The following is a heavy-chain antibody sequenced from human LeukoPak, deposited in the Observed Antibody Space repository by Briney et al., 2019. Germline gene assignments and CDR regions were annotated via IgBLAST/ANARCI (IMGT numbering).Heavy chain of an antibody. CDR1: GNSFGDYY. Sequence: KTSETLSLTCTVSGNSFGDYYWSWIRQPAGKGLEWIGRIYTSGSTTYNPSLKSRVTMSVDTSKNQFSLKLSSVTAADTAVYYCARDWAITFGGVIVEQFDYWGQGTLVAVSS. J-gene: IGHJ4*02. D-gene: IGHD3-16*02. V-gene: IGHV4-4*07. CDR3: ARDWAITFGGVIVEQFDY. CDR2: IYTSGST.